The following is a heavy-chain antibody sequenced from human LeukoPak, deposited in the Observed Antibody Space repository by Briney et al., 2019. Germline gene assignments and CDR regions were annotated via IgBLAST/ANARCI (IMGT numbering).Heavy chain of an antibody. D-gene: IGHD6-19*01. CDR2: MNPNSGNT. V-gene: IGHV1-8*01. CDR1: GYTFTSYD. Sequence: ASVKVSCKASGYTFTSYDINWVRQATGQGLEWMGWMNPNSGNTGYAQKFQGRVTMTRNTSISTAYMELSSLRSEDTAVYYCATRTPVHSGWPYWYFDLWGRGTLVTVSS. J-gene: IGHJ2*01. CDR3: ATRTPVHSGWPYWYFDL.